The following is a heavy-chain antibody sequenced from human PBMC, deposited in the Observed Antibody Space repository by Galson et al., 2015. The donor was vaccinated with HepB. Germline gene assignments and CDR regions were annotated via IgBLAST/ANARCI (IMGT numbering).Heavy chain of an antibody. J-gene: IGHJ3*02. V-gene: IGHV5-51*01. CDR3: ARRWITFGGVPLNDAFDI. CDR1: GYSFTSYW. CDR2: IYPGDSDT. Sequence: QSGAEVKKPGESLKISCKGSGYSFTSYWIGWVRQMPGKGLEWMGIIYPGDSDTRYSPSFQGQVTISADKSISTAYLQWSSLKASDTAMYYCARRWITFGGVPLNDAFDIWGQGTMVTVSS. D-gene: IGHD3-16*01.